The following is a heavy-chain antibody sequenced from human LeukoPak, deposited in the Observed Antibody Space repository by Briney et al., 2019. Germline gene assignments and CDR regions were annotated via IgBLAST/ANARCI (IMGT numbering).Heavy chain of an antibody. Sequence: PSETLSLTCAVSGGSISSSNWWSWVRQPPGKGLEWIGEIYHSGSTNYNPSLKSRVTISVGKSKNQFSLKLSSVTAADTAVYYCATTYYDFWSGYYAGGLFDYWGQGTLVTVSS. CDR1: GGSISSSNW. J-gene: IGHJ4*02. CDR3: ATTYYDFWSGYYAGGLFDY. D-gene: IGHD3-3*01. CDR2: IYHSGST. V-gene: IGHV4-4*02.